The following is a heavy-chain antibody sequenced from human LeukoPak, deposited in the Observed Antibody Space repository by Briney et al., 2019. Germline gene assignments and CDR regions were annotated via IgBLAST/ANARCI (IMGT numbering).Heavy chain of an antibody. CDR2: ISTSISYI. CDR1: GFTFSSFS. CDR3: ARDLDDLLYYYYGMDV. J-gene: IGHJ6*04. Sequence: GGSLRLSCAASGFTFSSFSMNWVRQAPGKGLEWVSSISTSISYIYYADSLKGRFTISRDNAKNSLYLQMSSLRAEDTAVYYCARDLDDLLYYYYGMDVWGKGTTVTVSS. D-gene: IGHD1-1*01. V-gene: IGHV3-21*04.